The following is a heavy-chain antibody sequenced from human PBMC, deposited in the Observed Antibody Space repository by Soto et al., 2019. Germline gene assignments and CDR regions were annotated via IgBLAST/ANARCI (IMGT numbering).Heavy chain of an antibody. D-gene: IGHD3-16*02. Sequence: PSETLSLTCTVSGDSISNSNYYWVWFRQPPGKGLEWIASIYYIGSTYYNPSLKSRVTISVDTSNNQFSLNLNSVTASDTAVYYCAGRNSLASVSLNFRELSNSKWTDPSGPAPLLTLSS. CDR3: AGRNSLASVSLNFRELSNSKWTDP. CDR2: IYYIGST. V-gene: IGHV4-39*01. CDR1: GDSISNSNYY. J-gene: IGHJ5*02.